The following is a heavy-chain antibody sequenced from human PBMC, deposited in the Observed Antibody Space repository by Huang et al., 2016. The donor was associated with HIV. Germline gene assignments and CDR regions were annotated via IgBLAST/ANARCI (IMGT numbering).Heavy chain of an antibody. CDR1: GGSFSGYY. V-gene: IGHV4-34*01. CDR3: ARILMYYNSSGYGFDY. Sequence: QVQLQQWGAGLLKPSETLSLTCAVYGGSFSGYYWSWVRQPPGKGLGWIGEIKHSGSTNYNPSLKSRVTISVDTSKNQFSLKLSSVTAADTAVYYCARILMYYNSSGYGFDYWGQGTVVTVSS. CDR2: IKHSGST. D-gene: IGHD3-22*01. J-gene: IGHJ4*02.